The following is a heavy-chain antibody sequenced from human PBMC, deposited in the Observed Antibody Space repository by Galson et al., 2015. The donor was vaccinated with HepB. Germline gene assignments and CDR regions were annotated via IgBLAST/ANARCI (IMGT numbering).Heavy chain of an antibody. CDR1: GYTFTSYY. J-gene: IGHJ4*02. CDR3: ARVGGIVVVPAVAPFDY. D-gene: IGHD2-2*01. V-gene: IGHV1-46*03. CDR2: INPSGGST. Sequence: SVKVSCKASGYTFTSYYMHWVRQAPGQGLEWMGIINPSGGSTSYAQKFQGRVTMTRDTSTSTVYMELSSLRSEDTAVYYCARVGGIVVVPAVAPFDYWGQGTLVTVSS.